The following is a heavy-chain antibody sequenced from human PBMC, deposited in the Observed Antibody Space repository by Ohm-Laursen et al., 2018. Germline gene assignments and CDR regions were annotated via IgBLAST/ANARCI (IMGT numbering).Heavy chain of an antibody. CDR3: ARDGIAARDYYYGMDV. V-gene: IGHV3-53*01. CDR1: GFAVSINY. CDR2: IYSGGST. J-gene: IGHJ6*02. D-gene: IGHD6-6*01. Sequence: SLRLSCASSGFAVSINYMSWVRQAPGKGLEWVSVIYSGGSTYYADSVKGRFTISRDNSKNTLYLQMNSLRAEDTAVYYCARDGIAARDYYYGMDVWGQGTTVTVSS.